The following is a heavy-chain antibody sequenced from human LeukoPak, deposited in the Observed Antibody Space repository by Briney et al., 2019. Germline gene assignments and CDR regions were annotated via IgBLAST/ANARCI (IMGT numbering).Heavy chain of an antibody. D-gene: IGHD6-19*01. J-gene: IGHJ4*02. CDR1: GYTFTGYY. CDR2: INPNSGGT. CDR3: ARGSGHRPPNDY. V-gene: IGHV1-2*02. Sequence: ASVKVSCKASGYTFTGYYMHWVRHAPGQRPEWMGWINPNSGGTNYAQKFQGRVTMTRDTSISTAYMELSRLRSDDTAVYYCARGSGHRPPNDYWGQGTLVTVSS.